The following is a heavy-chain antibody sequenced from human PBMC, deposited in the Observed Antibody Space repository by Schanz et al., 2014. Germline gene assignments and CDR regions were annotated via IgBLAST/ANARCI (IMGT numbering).Heavy chain of an antibody. D-gene: IGHD3-10*01. CDR3: ARPALWFGDNCFDP. CDR1: GFSFSDYY. V-gene: IGHV3-11*04. CDR2: IGVDGTTT. J-gene: IGHJ5*02. Sequence: PGGSLRLSCAASGFSFSDYYMSWIRQAPGKGLEWVSVIGVDGTTTYYADSVKGRFTISRDNAKNTLYLQMNSLRAEDTAVYYCARPALWFGDNCFDPWGQGTLVTVSS.